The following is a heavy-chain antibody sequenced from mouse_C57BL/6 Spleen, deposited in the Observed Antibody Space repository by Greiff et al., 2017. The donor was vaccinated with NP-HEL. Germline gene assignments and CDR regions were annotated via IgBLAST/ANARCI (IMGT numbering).Heavy chain of an antibody. CDR2: IHPNSGST. J-gene: IGHJ4*01. CDR3: AGITTVVADYYAMDY. Sequence: VQLQQPGAELVKPGASVKLSCKASGYTFTSYWMHWVKQRPGQGLEWIGMIHPNSGSTNYNEKFKSKATLTVDKSSSTAYMQLSSLTSEDSAVYYCAGITTVVADYYAMDYWGQGTSVTVSS. CDR1: GYTFTSYW. D-gene: IGHD1-1*01. V-gene: IGHV1-64*01.